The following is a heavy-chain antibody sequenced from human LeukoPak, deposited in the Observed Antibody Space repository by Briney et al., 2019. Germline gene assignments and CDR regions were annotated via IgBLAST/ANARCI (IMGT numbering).Heavy chain of an antibody. J-gene: IGHJ4*02. CDR1: GGSISSGGYS. Sequence: SETLSLTCAVSGGSISSGGYSWSWIRQPPGKGLEWIGYIYHSGSTYYNPSLRSRVTISVDRSKNQFSLKLSSVTAADTAVYYCARYSSSWEGGFDYWGQGTLVTVSS. CDR3: ARYSSSWEGGFDY. V-gene: IGHV4-30-2*01. CDR2: IYHSGST. D-gene: IGHD6-13*01.